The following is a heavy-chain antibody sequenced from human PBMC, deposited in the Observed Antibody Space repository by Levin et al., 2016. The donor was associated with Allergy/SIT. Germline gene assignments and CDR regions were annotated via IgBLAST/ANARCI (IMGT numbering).Heavy chain of an antibody. D-gene: IGHD6-13*01. V-gene: IGHV1-18*01. Sequence: WVRQAPGQGLEWMGWISVYNGHTNYAQKVQGRVSMTTDTSTSTAYMELRSLRSDDTAVYYCAREVAIEASGTPPRFYYYYYGMDVWGQGTTVTVSS. CDR3: AREVAIEASGTPPRFYYYYYGMDV. J-gene: IGHJ6*02. CDR2: ISVYNGHT.